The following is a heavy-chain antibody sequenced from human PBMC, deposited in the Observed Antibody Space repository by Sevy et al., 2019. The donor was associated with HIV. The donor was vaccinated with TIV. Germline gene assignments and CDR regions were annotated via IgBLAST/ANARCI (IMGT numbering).Heavy chain of an antibody. CDR1: GFTFDDSA. J-gene: IGHJ5*02. D-gene: IGHD4-17*01. V-gene: IGHV3-9*01. CDR3: AKGEYGDYVGWFDP. CDR2: ISWNSDSV. Sequence: GGSLRLSCAASGFTFDDSAMHWVRQAPGKGLEWVSRISWNSDSVDYADSVKGRFTIPRDNSKNSLYLQMNSLRAEDTALYYCAKGEYGDYVGWFDPWGQGTLVTVSS.